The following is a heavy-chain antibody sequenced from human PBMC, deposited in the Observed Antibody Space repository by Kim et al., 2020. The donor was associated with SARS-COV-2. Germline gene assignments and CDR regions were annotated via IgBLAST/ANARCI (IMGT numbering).Heavy chain of an antibody. D-gene: IGHD2-21*02. CDR1: GFTFSDYG. CDR2: ISGGGGKT. Sequence: GGSLRLSCAASGFTFSDYGMNWVRQAPGKGLEWVSRISGGGGKTYYTDSVKGRFTISRDNSKNVVYLQMNSLRVDDTALYYCAREHDDWYFGFFNFWGQG. J-gene: IGHJ4*02. CDR3: AREHDDWYFGFFNF. V-gene: IGHV3-23*01.